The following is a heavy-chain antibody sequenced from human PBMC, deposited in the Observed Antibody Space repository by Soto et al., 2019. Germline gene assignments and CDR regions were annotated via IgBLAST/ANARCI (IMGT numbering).Heavy chain of an antibody. CDR1: GGSFSGYY. J-gene: IGHJ6*04. CDR3: AGAGLLSRGLDV. Sequence: QVQLQQWGAGLLKPSETLSLTCAVYGGSFSGYYWSWIRQPPGKGLEWIGEINHSGSTNYNPSLRCRVTLSVDTSKPQFSPKLSSVSAADTAVYYCAGAGLLSRGLDVWGEGTKVTVSS. CDR2: INHSGST. V-gene: IGHV4-34*01. D-gene: IGHD2-2*01.